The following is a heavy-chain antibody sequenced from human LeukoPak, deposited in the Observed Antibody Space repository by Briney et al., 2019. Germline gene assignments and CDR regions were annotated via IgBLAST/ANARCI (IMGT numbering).Heavy chain of an antibody. CDR2: ISGDGGST. V-gene: IGHV3-43*02. CDR1: GFTFRSYW. CDR3: AKDIGPQGIAPDDY. Sequence: PGGSLRLSCAPSGFTFRSYWMHWVRQAPGKGLEWVSLISGDGGSTYYADSVKGRFTISRDNSKNSLYLQMNSLRTEDTALYYCAKDIGPQGIAPDDYWGQGTLVTVSS. D-gene: IGHD6-13*01. J-gene: IGHJ4*02.